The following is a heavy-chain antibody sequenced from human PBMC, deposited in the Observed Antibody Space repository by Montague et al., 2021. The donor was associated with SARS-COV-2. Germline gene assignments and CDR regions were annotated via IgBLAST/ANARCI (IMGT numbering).Heavy chain of an antibody. J-gene: IGHJ5*02. CDR2: VYSRGST. CDR1: GGTINSSSYY. V-gene: IGHV4-39*01. CDR3: ARHIVTMVRGGHIPMEGWFDP. Sequence: SESLSLTCTFSGGTINSSSYYCAWIRQPPGKGLEWVGSVYSRGSTYYNPSLKSQVTISVDTSKNQFSLKLTSVTAADTAVYYCARHIVTMVRGGHIPMEGWFDPWGQGTLVTVSS. D-gene: IGHD3-10*01.